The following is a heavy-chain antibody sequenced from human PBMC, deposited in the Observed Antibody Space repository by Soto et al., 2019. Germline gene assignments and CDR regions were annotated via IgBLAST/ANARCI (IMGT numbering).Heavy chain of an antibody. J-gene: IGHJ5*02. CDR3: ATTHLFTMTGPPTNWFDP. CDR1: GYTLTELS. CDR2: FDPEDGET. D-gene: IGHD1-1*01. Sequence: ASVKVSFKVSGYTLTELSMHWVRQAPGKGLEWMGGFDPEDGETIYAQKFQGRVTMTEDTSTDTAYMELSSLRSEDTAVYYCATTHLFTMTGPPTNWFDPWGQGTLVTVSS. V-gene: IGHV1-24*01.